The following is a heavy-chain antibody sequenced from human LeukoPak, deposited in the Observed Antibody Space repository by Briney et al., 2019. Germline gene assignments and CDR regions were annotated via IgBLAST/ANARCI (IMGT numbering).Heavy chain of an antibody. CDR1: GYTFTSYD. V-gene: IGHV1-8*01. J-gene: IGHJ4*02. Sequence: VKVSCKASGYTFTSYDINWVRQATGQGLEWMGWMNPNSGNTGYAQKFQGRVTMTRNTSISTAYMEPSSLRSEDTAVYYCARAPLYYYGSGIRPGYFDYWGQGTLVAVSS. CDR2: MNPNSGNT. CDR3: ARAPLYYYGSGIRPGYFDY. D-gene: IGHD3-10*01.